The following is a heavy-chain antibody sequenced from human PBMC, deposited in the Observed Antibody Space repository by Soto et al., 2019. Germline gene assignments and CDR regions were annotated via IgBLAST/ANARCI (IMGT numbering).Heavy chain of an antibody. CDR3: TTDPHIFCSSTSCYVGYYYYMDV. J-gene: IGHJ6*03. CDR1: GFTFSSYA. V-gene: IGHV3-30-3*01. Sequence: GGSLRLSCAASGFTFSSYAMHWVRQAPGKGLEWVAVISYDGSNKYYADSVKGRFTISRDNSKNTLYLQMNSLKTEDTAVYYCTTDPHIFCSSTSCYVGYYYYMDVWGKGTTVTVSS. CDR2: ISYDGSNK. D-gene: IGHD2-2*01.